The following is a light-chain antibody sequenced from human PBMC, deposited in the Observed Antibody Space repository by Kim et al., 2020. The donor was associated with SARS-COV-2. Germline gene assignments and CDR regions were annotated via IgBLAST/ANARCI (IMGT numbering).Light chain of an antibody. CDR2: GVS. V-gene: IGKV3-20*01. Sequence: LSTGERATLSCKTTQSVINNYLAWYQQKPGQAPRLVISGVSRRAAGITDRFSGSGSGTDFTLSISRLEPEDFAVYYCQQYGYSSTFGQGTKVDIK. CDR3: QQYGYSST. J-gene: IGKJ1*01. CDR1: QSVINNY.